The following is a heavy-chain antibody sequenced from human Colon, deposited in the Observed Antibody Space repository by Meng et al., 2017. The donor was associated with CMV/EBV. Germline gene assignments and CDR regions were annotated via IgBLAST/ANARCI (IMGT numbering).Heavy chain of an antibody. V-gene: IGHV1-2*02. D-gene: IGHD1-1*01. CDR1: GYTFTPYY. J-gene: IGHJ4*02. CDR2: MLPKTGAL. Sequence: VQLLKVRAEVTKPGASVKVSCKASGYTFTPYYMHWVRQAPGPGLEGVGCMLPKTGALDYAQKFRGRITLTTDTSITTAYMGLSGLTSDDTAVYYCIRENWYYDYWGLGTLVTVSS. CDR3: IRENWYYDY.